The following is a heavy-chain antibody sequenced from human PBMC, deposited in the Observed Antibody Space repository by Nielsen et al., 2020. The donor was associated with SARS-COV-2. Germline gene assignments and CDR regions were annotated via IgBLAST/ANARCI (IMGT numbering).Heavy chain of an antibody. CDR3: ARFGDSSGWYTPLFDY. CDR2: IYHSGST. J-gene: IGHJ4*02. V-gene: IGHV4-30-2*02. D-gene: IGHD6-19*01. Sequence: SETLSLTCAVSGGSISSGGYSWSWIRQPPGKGLEWIGYIYHSGSTYYNPSLKSRVTISVDTSKNQFSLKLSSVTAADTAVYYCARFGDSSGWYTPLFDYWGQGTLVTVSS. CDR1: GGSISSGGYS.